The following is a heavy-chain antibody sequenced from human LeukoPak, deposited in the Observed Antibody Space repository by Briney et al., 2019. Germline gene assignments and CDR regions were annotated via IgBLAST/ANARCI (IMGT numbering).Heavy chain of an antibody. CDR3: ARNGRVRRVVKDLFEY. J-gene: IGHJ4*02. Sequence: GASVRVSCKTSGYTFTDYDITWVRQAPGQGLEWMGRVSPYNGNTYYLQRFQGRVTISRDTSTGTAYMDLRNMRDDDTAMYYCARNGRVRRVVKDLFEYWGQGTLVAVSS. V-gene: IGHV1-18*01. CDR1: GYTFTDYD. D-gene: IGHD3-10*01. CDR2: VSPYNGNT.